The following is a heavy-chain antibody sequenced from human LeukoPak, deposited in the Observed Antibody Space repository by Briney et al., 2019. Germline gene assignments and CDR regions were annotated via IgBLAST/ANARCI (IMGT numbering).Heavy chain of an antibody. D-gene: IGHD2-21*01. V-gene: IGHV1-8*01. Sequence: GASVKVSCKASGYTFTSYDINWVRQATGQGLEWMGWMNPNSGNTGYAQKFQGRVTMTRNTSISTAYMELSSLRSEDTAVYYCARAGPNVVIHLLGTTPLSAAFDVWGQGTMVTVSS. CDR3: ARAGPNVVIHLLGTTPLSAAFDV. J-gene: IGHJ3*01. CDR2: MNPNSGNT. CDR1: GYTFTSYD.